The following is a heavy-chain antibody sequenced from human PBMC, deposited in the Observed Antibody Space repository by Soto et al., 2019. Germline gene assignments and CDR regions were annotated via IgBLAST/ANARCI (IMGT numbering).Heavy chain of an antibody. CDR3: ASDYYFDSSVYPKPDAIDI. CDR1: RGSISSGDYY. Sequence: SETLSLTCTVSRGSISSGDYYWSWIRQPPGKGLEWIGYIYYSGSTYYNPSLKSRVTISVDTSKNQFSLKLSSVTAADTAVYYCASDYYFDSSVYPKPDAIDICGQGTMVTVS. CDR2: IYYSGST. V-gene: IGHV4-30-4*01. J-gene: IGHJ3*02. D-gene: IGHD3-22*01.